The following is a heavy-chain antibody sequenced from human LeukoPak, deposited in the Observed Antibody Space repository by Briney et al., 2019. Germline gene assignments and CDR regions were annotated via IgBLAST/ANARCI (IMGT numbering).Heavy chain of an antibody. CDR3: ARGMRVVRGSYFDY. D-gene: IGHD3-10*01. CDR2: SSSSGSTI. J-gene: IGHJ4*02. V-gene: IGHV3-48*03. CDR1: GFTFSSYE. Sequence: GGSLRLSCAASGFTFSSYEMKWVRQAPGKGLEWVSYSSSSGSTIYYADSVKGRFTVSRDNAKNSLYLQMNSLRAEDTAVYYCARGMRVVRGSYFDYWGQGTLVTVSS.